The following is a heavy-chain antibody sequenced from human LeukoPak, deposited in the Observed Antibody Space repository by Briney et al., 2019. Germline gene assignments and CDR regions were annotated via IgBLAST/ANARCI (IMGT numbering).Heavy chain of an antibody. CDR1: GFTFSAYG. Sequence: GGSLRLSCAASGFTFSAYGVTWVRQAPGKGLEWVSSMGVSGDNVHYTDSVKGRFAISRDNSKNTLYLQMNSLRAEDAAVYYCAKDPNGDYVGAFDTWGQGTMVIVSS. CDR2: MGVSGDNV. J-gene: IGHJ3*02. V-gene: IGHV3-23*01. CDR3: AKDPNGDYVGAFDT. D-gene: IGHD4-17*01.